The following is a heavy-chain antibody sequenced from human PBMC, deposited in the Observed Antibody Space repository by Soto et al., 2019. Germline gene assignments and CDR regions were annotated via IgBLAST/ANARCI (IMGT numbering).Heavy chain of an antibody. V-gene: IGHV3-33*01. D-gene: IGHD5-18*01. Sequence: QVQLVESGGGVVQPGRSLRLCCAASGFTFSSYGMHWVRQAPGKGLEWVAVIWYDGSNKYYADSVKGRFTISRDNCKNTLYLQMNSLRAEDTAVYYCARDQGRGYNYGFDYWGQGTLVTVSS. CDR3: ARDQGRGYNYGFDY. J-gene: IGHJ4*02. CDR2: IWYDGSNK. CDR1: GFTFSSYG.